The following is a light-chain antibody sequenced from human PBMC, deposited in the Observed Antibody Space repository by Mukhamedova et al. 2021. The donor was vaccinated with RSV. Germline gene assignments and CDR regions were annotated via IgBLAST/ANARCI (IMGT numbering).Light chain of an antibody. Sequence: WYQRRVHGKVPKVLIYGASSLQRGVPSRFSGSGSGTDFTLTINSLQPEDFATYYCQQSYSVPSTFGQGTKLEVK. V-gene: IGKV1-39*01. CDR2: GAS. CDR3: QQSYSVPST. J-gene: IGKJ2*01.